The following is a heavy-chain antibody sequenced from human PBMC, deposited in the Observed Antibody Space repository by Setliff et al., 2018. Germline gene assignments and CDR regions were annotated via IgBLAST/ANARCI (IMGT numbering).Heavy chain of an antibody. D-gene: IGHD3-10*01. CDR1: GGSISSMSYY. J-gene: IGHJ5*02. V-gene: IGHV4-39*07. CDR3: ARASYGWGSHYKIKWFDP. CDR2: ILFSGDT. Sequence: PSETLSLTCTVSGGSISSMSYYWGWIRQPPGKGLEWIGRILFSGDTYYNPSLNSRVTISADTSKNQFSLNLSSVTAADTAVYYCARASYGWGSHYKIKWFDPWGQGTLVTVSS.